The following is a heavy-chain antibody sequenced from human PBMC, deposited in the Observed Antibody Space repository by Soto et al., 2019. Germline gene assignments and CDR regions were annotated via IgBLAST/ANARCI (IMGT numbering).Heavy chain of an antibody. D-gene: IGHD1-26*01. CDR1: GFTFSSYA. V-gene: IGHV3-23*01. J-gene: IGHJ4*02. Sequence: SGGSLRLSCTASGFTFSSYAMSWVRQAPGKGLEWVSAISGSGGSTYYADSVKGRFTISRDNSKNTLYLQMNSLRAEDTAVYYCAKDRIVGATTSVFDYWGQGTLVTVSS. CDR3: AKDRIVGATTSVFDY. CDR2: ISGSGGST.